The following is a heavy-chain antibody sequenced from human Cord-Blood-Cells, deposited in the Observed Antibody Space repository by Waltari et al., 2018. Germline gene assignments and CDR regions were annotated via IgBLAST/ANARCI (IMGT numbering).Heavy chain of an antibody. D-gene: IGHD2-8*01. CDR1: GGSISSSSYY. J-gene: IGHJ5*02. CDR2: IYYSGST. Sequence: QLQLQESGPGLVKPSETLSLTCTVSGGSISSSSYYWGWIRQPPGKGLEWIASIYYSGSTYYNPSLKSRVTISVDTSKNQCSLKLSSVTAADTAVYYCARRLQYMYVPYNWFDPWGQGTLVTVSS. CDR3: ARRLQYMYVPYNWFDP. V-gene: IGHV4-39*01.